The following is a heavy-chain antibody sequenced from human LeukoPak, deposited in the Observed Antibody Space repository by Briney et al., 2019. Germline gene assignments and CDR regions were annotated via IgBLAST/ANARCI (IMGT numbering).Heavy chain of an antibody. CDR1: GGSISSGGYY. CDR2: IYYSGST. Sequence: PSQTLSLTCTVSGGSISSGGYYWSWIRQHPGKGLEWIGYIYYSGSTNYNPSLKTRVTISMDKAKNQFSLKLTSVTVADTAVYYCARDRDWNYYFFDYWGQGILVTVSS. V-gene: IGHV4-31*03. D-gene: IGHD1-7*01. J-gene: IGHJ4*02. CDR3: ARDRDWNYYFFDY.